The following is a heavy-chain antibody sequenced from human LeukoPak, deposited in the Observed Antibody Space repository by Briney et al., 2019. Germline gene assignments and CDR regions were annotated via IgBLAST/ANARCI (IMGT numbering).Heavy chain of an antibody. Sequence: GRSLRLSCAASGFTFSNSWMSWVRQAPGKGLEWVATIKPDGSAQYYVDSVKGRFTISRDNAKNSLYLQMNSLRAEDTAVYYCARVAGPAAGTVNYWGQGTLVTVSS. CDR1: GFTFSNSW. D-gene: IGHD6-13*01. J-gene: IGHJ4*02. CDR2: IKPDGSAQ. V-gene: IGHV3-7*01. CDR3: ARVAGPAAGTVNY.